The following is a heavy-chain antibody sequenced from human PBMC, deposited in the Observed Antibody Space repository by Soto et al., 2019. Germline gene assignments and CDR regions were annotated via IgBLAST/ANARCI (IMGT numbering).Heavy chain of an antibody. V-gene: IGHV3-66*01. J-gene: IGHJ5*02. CDR1: GFTVSSNY. D-gene: IGHD1-1*01. CDR3: ARDSRRGTGASNWFDP. CDR2: IYSGGST. Sequence: EVQLVESGGGLVQPGGSLRLSCAASGFTVSSNYMSWVRQAPGKGLEWVSVIYSGGSTYYADSVKGRFTISRDNSKNTLYLQMNRLRAEDTAVYYCARDSRRGTGASNWFDPWGQGTLVTVSS.